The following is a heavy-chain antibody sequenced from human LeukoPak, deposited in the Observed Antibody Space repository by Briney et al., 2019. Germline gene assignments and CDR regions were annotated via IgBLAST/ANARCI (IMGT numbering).Heavy chain of an antibody. D-gene: IGHD5-18*01. CDR3: ARVGGQLRHLFDY. Sequence: PSETLSLTCTVSGGSISSGGYYWSWIRQHPGKGLEWIGYIYYSGSTYYNPSLKSRVTISVDTSKNQFSPKLSSVTAADTAVYYCARVGGQLRHLFDYWGQGTLVTVSS. CDR1: GGSISSGGYY. CDR2: IYYSGST. J-gene: IGHJ4*02. V-gene: IGHV4-31*03.